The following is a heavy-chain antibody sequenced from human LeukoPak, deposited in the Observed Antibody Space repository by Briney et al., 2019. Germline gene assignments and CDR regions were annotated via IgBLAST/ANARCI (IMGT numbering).Heavy chain of an antibody. CDR2: IRSDGSDT. D-gene: IGHD6-19*01. J-gene: IGHJ4*02. Sequence: GGSLRLSCAASGFTFSDTWMHWVRQAPGKGLVWVSRIRSDGSDTRYAESVKGRFTISRDNAKNTLYLQMNSLRAEDTAVYYCAKVPLRSGWKVFDYWGQGTLVTVSS. V-gene: IGHV3-74*01. CDR3: AKVPLRSGWKVFDY. CDR1: GFTFSDTW.